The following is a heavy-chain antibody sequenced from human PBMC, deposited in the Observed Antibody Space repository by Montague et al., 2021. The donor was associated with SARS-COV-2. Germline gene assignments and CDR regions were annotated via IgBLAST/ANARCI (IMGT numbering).Heavy chain of an antibody. D-gene: IGHD1-1*01. CDR1: GDSISSSSYY. V-gene: IGHV4-39*01. Sequence: SETLSLTCTVSGDSISSSSYYWGWIRQPPGKGLEWIGSVHYSGSPYYXXXLKSRVTIYVDTSKNQLSLKLSSVTAADTAVYYCTRHVHMTWPDSSPGFDYWGQGTLVTVSS. J-gene: IGHJ4*02. CDR3: TRHVHMTWPDSSPGFDY. CDR2: VHYSGSP.